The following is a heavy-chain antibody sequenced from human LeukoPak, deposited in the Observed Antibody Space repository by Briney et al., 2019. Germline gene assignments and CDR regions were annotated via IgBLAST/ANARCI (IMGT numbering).Heavy chain of an antibody. Sequence: PSETLSLTCTVSGYSISSGYYWGWIRQPPGKGLEWIGSIYHSGSTYYNPSLKSRVTISVDTSKNQFSLKLGSVTAADTAVYYCARDYLDCSGGSCSVLHYDYWGQGTLVTVSS. CDR2: IYHSGST. D-gene: IGHD2-15*01. CDR3: ARDYLDCSGGSCSVLHYDY. V-gene: IGHV4-38-2*02. CDR1: GYSISSGYY. J-gene: IGHJ4*02.